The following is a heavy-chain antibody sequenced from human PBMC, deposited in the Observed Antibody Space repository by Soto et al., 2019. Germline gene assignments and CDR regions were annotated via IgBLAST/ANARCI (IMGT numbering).Heavy chain of an antibody. J-gene: IGHJ4*02. CDR3: ATRSPGTSSPPCFDN. CDR1: GGTFSGYA. CDR2: VVPLFGST. V-gene: IGHV1-69*01. Sequence: QVQLVQSGAEVKKPGSSVKVSCQASGGTFSGYALTWVRQAPGQGLEWMGAVVPLFGSTNYAQKFAGRITIIADESTSTGYMELSTLRSEDTAVYYCATRSPGTSSPPCFDNWGQGTRVTVSS.